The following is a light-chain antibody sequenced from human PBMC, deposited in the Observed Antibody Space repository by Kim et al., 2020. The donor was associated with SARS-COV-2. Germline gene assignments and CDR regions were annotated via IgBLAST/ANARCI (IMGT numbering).Light chain of an antibody. V-gene: IGKV3D-15*01. CDR2: GIS. CDR1: QSVNSN. J-gene: IGKJ4*01. CDR3: QQYNDWPLT. Sequence: EIVMTQSPATLSVSPGERATLSCRASQSVNSNLVWYQQKPGQAPRLLIYGISSRATGISARFSGSGSGTDFALTITSLQSEDSAVYYCQQYNDWPLTFGGGTKVDIK.